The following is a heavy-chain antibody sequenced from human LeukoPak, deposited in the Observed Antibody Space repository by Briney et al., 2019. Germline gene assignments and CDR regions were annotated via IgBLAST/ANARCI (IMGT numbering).Heavy chain of an antibody. Sequence: SLRLSCTASGFSFSGHWMHWARHLPGKGLVWVSRISPTGSTTSYADSVKGRFTVSRDNAKNTLYLQVNNLRAEDTAVYYCARGPNSNWSGLDFWGQGTLLTVSS. CDR2: ISPTGSTT. J-gene: IGHJ4*02. CDR3: ARGPNSNWSGLDF. D-gene: IGHD6-6*01. V-gene: IGHV3-74*01. CDR1: GFSFSGHW.